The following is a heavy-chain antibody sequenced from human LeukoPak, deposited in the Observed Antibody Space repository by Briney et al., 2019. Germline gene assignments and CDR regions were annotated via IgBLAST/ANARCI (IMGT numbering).Heavy chain of an antibody. CDR3: ASRSMRGKRNWFDP. D-gene: IGHD2/OR15-2a*01. CDR1: GYTFTSYD. CDR2: MNPNSGNT. Sequence: GASVKVSCKASGYTFTSYDINWVRQATGQGLEWTGWMNPNSGNTGYAQKFQGRVTMTRNTSISTAYMELSSLRSEDTAVYYCASRSMRGKRNWFDPWGQGTLVTVSS. V-gene: IGHV1-8*01. J-gene: IGHJ5*02.